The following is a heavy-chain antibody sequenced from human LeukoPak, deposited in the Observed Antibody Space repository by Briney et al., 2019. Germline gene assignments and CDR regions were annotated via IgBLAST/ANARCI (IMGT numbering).Heavy chain of an antibody. D-gene: IGHD5-24*01. CDR1: GGTFSSYA. V-gene: IGHV1-69*04. CDR3: ATIYAEKRSRDGYNHDY. CDR2: IIPILGIA. J-gene: IGHJ4*02. Sequence: ASAKVSCKASGGTFSSYAISWVRQAPGQGLEWMGRIIPILGIANYAQKFRGRVTITADKSTSTAYMELSSLRSEDAAVYYCATIYAEKRSRDGYNHDYWGQGTLVTVSS.